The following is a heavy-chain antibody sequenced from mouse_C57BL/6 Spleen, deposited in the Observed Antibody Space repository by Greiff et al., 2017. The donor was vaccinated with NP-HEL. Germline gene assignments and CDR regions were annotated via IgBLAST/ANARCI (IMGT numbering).Heavy chain of an antibody. Sequence: QVQLQQPGAELEKPGASVKMSCKASGYTFTSYWITWVKQRPGQGLEWIGDIYPGSGSTNYNEKFKSKATLTVDTSSSTAYMQLSSLTSEDSAVYYCARGDYYGSSYGYWGQGTTLTVSS. CDR1: GYTFTSYW. D-gene: IGHD1-1*01. CDR2: IYPGSGST. V-gene: IGHV1-55*01. J-gene: IGHJ2*01. CDR3: ARGDYYGSSYGY.